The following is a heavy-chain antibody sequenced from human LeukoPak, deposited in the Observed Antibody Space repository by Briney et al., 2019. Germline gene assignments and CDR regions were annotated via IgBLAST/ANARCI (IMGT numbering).Heavy chain of an antibody. CDR1: GGSISSGGYS. Sequence: SQTLSLTCAVSGGSISSGGYSWSWIRQPPGKGLEWIGYIYHSGSTYYNPSLKSRVTISVDRSKNQFSLKLSSVTAADTAVYYCARGELSFSFDYWGQGILVTVSS. CDR2: IYHSGST. D-gene: IGHD3-16*02. J-gene: IGHJ4*02. V-gene: IGHV4-30-2*01. CDR3: ARGELSFSFDY.